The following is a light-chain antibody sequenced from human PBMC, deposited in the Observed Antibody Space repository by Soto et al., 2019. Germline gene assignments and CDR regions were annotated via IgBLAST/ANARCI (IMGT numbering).Light chain of an antibody. CDR2: GAS. V-gene: IGKV3-15*01. CDR1: QSVGSN. CDR3: QQYGRSPLMYT. Sequence: ETVMTQSPATLSVSPGERATLSCRPSQSVGSNLAWYQQRPGQAPRLLIYGASIRVTGIPARFSGSGSGTEFTLTISSLQSEDFAMYYCQQYGRSPLMYTFGQGTKLGVK. J-gene: IGKJ2*01.